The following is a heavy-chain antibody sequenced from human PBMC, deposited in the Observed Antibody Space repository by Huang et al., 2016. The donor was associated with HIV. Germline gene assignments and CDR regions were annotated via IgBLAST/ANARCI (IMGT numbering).Heavy chain of an antibody. Sequence: EVQLVESGGGLVQPGGSLRLSCAASGFTFSSYCMHWVRQAPGKGLVCVSRINVEGRRTIYADSVKCRFTISRDNDNNTLYLQMNSLGVEDTAVYYCARDTDVRGGLDYWGQGTLVTVSS. CDR2: INVEGRRT. CDR3: ARDTDVRGGLDY. D-gene: IGHD4-17*01. J-gene: IGHJ4*02. CDR1: GFTFSSYC. V-gene: IGHV3-74*01.